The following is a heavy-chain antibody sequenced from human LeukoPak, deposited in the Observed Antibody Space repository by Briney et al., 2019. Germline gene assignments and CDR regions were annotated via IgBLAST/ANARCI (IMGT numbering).Heavy chain of an antibody. CDR3: AREKPGIVATGFDY. V-gene: IGHV3-7*01. CDR2: IKQDGSEK. Sequence: PGGSLRLSCGASGFIFSHYWMSWVRQAPGKGLEWVANIKQDGSEKYYVDSVKGRFTISRDNAKNSLYLQMNSLRAEDTAVYYCAREKPGIVATGFDYWGQGTLVTVSS. J-gene: IGHJ4*02. D-gene: IGHD5-12*01. CDR1: GFIFSHYW.